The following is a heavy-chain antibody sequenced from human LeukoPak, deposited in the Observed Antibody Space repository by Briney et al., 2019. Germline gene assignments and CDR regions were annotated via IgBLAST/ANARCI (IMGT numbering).Heavy chain of an antibody. J-gene: IGHJ4*02. CDR2: INHSGST. D-gene: IGHD6-13*01. V-gene: IGHV4-34*01. CDR3: AKVGFGQQLGYCDY. CDR1: GGSFSGYY. Sequence: SETLSLTCAVYGGSFSGYYWSWIRQPPGKGLEWIGEINHSGSTNYNPSLKSRVTISVDTSKNQFSLKLSSVTAADTAVYYCAKVGFGQQLGYCDYWGQGTLVTVSS.